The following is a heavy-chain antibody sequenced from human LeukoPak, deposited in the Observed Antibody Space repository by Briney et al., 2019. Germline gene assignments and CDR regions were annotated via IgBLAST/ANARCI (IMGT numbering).Heavy chain of an antibody. V-gene: IGHV3-23*01. CDR3: AKGGGSSWYFFSLPLYYFDY. D-gene: IGHD6-13*01. J-gene: IGHJ4*02. CDR1: GFTFSSYA. Sequence: GGSLRLSCAASGFTFSSYAMSWVRQAPGKGLEWVSAISGSGGSTYYADSVKGRFTISRDNSKNTLYLQMNSLRAEDTAVYYCAKGGGSSWYFFSLPLYYFDYWGQGTLVTVSS. CDR2: ISGSGGST.